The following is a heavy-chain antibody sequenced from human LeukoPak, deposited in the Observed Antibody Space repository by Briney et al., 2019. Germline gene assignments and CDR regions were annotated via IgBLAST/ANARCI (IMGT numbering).Heavy chain of an antibody. Sequence: PAGSLRLSCAASRFSFSYSSMHGVPQAPGKGLVWVSRITRDGSGTSYADSVKGRFTISRDHAKNTLCLQMVGLRAEDTAVYYCTRELEYRWGPDDSFDIWGQGTMDTVSS. D-gene: IGHD3-16*02. V-gene: IGHV3-74*01. CDR3: TRELEYRWGPDDSFDI. J-gene: IGHJ3*02. CDR1: RFSFSYSS. CDR2: ITRDGSGT.